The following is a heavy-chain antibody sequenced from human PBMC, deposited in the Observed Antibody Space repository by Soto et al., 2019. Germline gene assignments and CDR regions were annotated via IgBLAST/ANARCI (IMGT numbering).Heavy chain of an antibody. CDR2: IYSGGST. Sequence: VGSLRLSCAASGFTVSSNYMSWVRQAPGKGLEWVSVIYSGGSTYYADSVKGRFTISRDNSKNTLYLQMNSLRAEDTAVYYCARGNRGYYFDYWGQGTLVTVSS. CDR3: ARGNRGYYFDY. CDR1: GFTVSSNY. J-gene: IGHJ4*02. V-gene: IGHV3-53*01. D-gene: IGHD3-10*01.